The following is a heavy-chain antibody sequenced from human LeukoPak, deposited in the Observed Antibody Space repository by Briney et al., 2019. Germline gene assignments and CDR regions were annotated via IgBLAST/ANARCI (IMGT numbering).Heavy chain of an antibody. V-gene: IGHV3-21*01. CDR2: ISSSSSYI. J-gene: IGHJ4*02. CDR1: GFTFSSYS. CDR3: ARDRRELGEDY. Sequence: GGSLRLSCAASGFTFSSYSMNWVRQAPGKGLEWVSSISSSSSYIYYADSVKGRFTISRANAKNSLYLQMNSLRAEDTAVYYCARDRRELGEDYWGQGTLVTVSS. D-gene: IGHD1-26*01.